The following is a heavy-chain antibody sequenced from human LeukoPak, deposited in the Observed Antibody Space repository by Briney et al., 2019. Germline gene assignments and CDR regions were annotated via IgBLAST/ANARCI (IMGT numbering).Heavy chain of an antibody. D-gene: IGHD6-13*01. CDR2: ISGSGGST. CDR1: GFTFSSYA. V-gene: IGHV3-23*01. Sequence: GGSLRLSCAASGFTFSSYAMSCVRQSPGKGLECVSSISGSGGSTYYADSVKGLFTISRDNSKNTLYLQMNSLRAEDTAVYYCAKIAAAGRIFDYWGQGTLVTVSS. J-gene: IGHJ4*02. CDR3: AKIAAAGRIFDY.